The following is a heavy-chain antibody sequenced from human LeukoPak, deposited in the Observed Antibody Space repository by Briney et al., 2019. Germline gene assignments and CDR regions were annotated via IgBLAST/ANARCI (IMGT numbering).Heavy chain of an antibody. Sequence: GGSLRLSCAASGFTFSSYAMSWVRQAPGKGLEWVSAISGSGGSTYYADSVKGRFTISRDNSKNTLYLQMNSLRAEDTAVYYCAKDAHYDSSGYYYPIGPYFDYWGQGTLVTVSS. CDR2: ISGSGGST. CDR3: AKDAHYDSSGYYYPIGPYFDY. CDR1: GFTFSSYA. J-gene: IGHJ4*02. D-gene: IGHD3-22*01. V-gene: IGHV3-23*01.